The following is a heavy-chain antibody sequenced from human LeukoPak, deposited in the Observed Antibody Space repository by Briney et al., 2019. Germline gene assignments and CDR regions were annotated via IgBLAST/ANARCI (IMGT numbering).Heavy chain of an antibody. D-gene: IGHD3-22*01. Sequence: GGSLRLSCAASGFTFSSYSMNWVRQAPGKGLEWVSSISSSSSYIYYADSVKGRFTISRDNAKNSLYLQMNSLRAEDTAVYYCASFHYYDSSGYYPLGYWGQGTLVTVSS. CDR3: ASFHYYDSSGYYPLGY. CDR1: GFTFSSYS. V-gene: IGHV3-21*01. J-gene: IGHJ4*02. CDR2: ISSSSSYI.